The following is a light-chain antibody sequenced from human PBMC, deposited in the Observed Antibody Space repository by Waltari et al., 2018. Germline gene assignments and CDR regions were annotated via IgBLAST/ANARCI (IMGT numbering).Light chain of an antibody. J-gene: IGKJ4*01. CDR2: DVS. CDR1: EELGTY. CDR3: QQYDSLPLT. Sequence: DIQMTQSPSSLSASVGDIVTITFQASEELGTYLNWYQHKAGTAPKLLIYDVSNLHTGVPSRFSGGGSGTLFTLTINSLQSEDIATYYCQQYDSLPLTFGGGTKVEIK. V-gene: IGKV1-33*01.